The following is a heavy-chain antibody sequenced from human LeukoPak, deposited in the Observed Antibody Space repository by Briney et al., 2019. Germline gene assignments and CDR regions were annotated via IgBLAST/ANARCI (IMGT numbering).Heavy chain of an antibody. CDR3: ARHDILTGPLEDYYYYMDV. CDR2: IYPGDSDT. CDR1: GYSFTSYW. J-gene: IGHJ6*03. D-gene: IGHD3-9*01. V-gene: IGHV5-51*01. Sequence: GESLKISCKGSGYSFTSYWIGWVRQMPGKGLEWMGIIYPGDSDTRYSPSFQGQVTISADKSISTAYLQWSSLKASDTAMYYCARHDILTGPLEDYYYYMDVWGKGTTVTVSS.